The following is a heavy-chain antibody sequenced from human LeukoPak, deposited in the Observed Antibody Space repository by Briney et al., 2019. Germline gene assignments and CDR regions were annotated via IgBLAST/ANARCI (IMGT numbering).Heavy chain of an antibody. D-gene: IGHD3-3*01. CDR1: GFTFSSYE. V-gene: IGHV3-48*03. CDR3: ARAVRFLEWFDRFDP. CDR2: ISSSGSTI. Sequence: GGSLRLSCAASGFTFSSYEMNWVRQAPGKGLEWVSYISSSGSTIYYADSVKGRFTISRDNAKNSLYLQMNSLRAEDTAVYYCARAVRFLEWFDRFDPWGQGTLVTVSS. J-gene: IGHJ5*02.